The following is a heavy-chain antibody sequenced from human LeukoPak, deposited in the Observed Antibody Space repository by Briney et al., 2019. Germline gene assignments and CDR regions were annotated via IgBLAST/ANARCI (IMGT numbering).Heavy chain of an antibody. V-gene: IGHV1-2*02. D-gene: IGHD1-26*01. Sequence: ASVKVSCKASGYTFTNHDINWLRQATGQGLEWMGWINPNSGGTNYAQKFQGRVTMTRDTAISTAYMELSRLRSDDTAVYYCARDGIGDAFDIWGQGTMVTVSS. CDR3: ARDGIGDAFDI. CDR1: GYTFTNHD. CDR2: INPNSGGT. J-gene: IGHJ3*02.